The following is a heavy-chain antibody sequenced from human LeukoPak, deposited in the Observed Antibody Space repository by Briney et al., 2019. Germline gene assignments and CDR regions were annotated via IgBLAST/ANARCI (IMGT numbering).Heavy chain of an antibody. V-gene: IGHV3-11*01. D-gene: IGHD3-22*01. CDR3: ARLAYYYDSSGYYYDY. CDR2: ISSSGSTI. Sequence: PGGSLRLSCAASGFTFSDYYMSWIRQAPGKGLEWVSYISSSGSTIYYADSVKGRFTISRDYAKNSLYLQMNSLRAEDTAVYYCARLAYYYDSSGYYYDYWGQGTLVTVSS. CDR1: GFTFSDYY. J-gene: IGHJ4*02.